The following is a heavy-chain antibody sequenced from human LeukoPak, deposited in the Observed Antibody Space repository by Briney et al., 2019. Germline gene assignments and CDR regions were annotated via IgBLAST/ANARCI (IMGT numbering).Heavy chain of an antibody. Sequence: PSETLSLTCAVSGGSISSGGYSWSWIRQPPGKGLEWIGYIYHSGSTYYNPSLKSRVTISVDRSKNQFSLKLSSVTAADTAVYYCARTTEWYVILTGYFGQYFDYWGQGTLVTVSS. V-gene: IGHV4-30-2*01. CDR2: IYHSGST. J-gene: IGHJ4*02. CDR3: ARTTEWYVILTGYFGQYFDY. CDR1: GGSISSGGYS. D-gene: IGHD3-9*01.